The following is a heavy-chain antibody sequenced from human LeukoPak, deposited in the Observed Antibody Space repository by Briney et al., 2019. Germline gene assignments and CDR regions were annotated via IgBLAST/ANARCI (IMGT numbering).Heavy chain of an antibody. CDR1: GFTVSSNY. Sequence: PGGSLRLSCAASGFTVSSNYLSWVRQAPGKGLEWVANIKEDGSDKYYVDSVKDRFTISRDNAKNSLYLQMNSLRVEDTAVYFCVRDQWRLFDYWGQGTLVAVSS. CDR3: VRDQWRLFDY. J-gene: IGHJ4*02. D-gene: IGHD2-21*02. CDR2: IKEDGSDK. V-gene: IGHV3-7*01.